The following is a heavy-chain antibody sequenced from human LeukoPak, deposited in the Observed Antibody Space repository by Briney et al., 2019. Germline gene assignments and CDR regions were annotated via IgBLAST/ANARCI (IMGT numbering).Heavy chain of an antibody. V-gene: IGHV3-23*01. CDR3: TRGVGLTGYSDY. CDR1: GFTFSNYA. J-gene: IGHJ4*02. Sequence: GGSLRLSCAASGFTFSNYAMSWARQAPGKGLEWVSAISGSGGSTYYADSVKGRFTISRDNSKNTLYLQMNSLRAEDTAVYYRTRGVGLTGYSDYWGQGTLVTVSS. CDR2: ISGSGGST. D-gene: IGHD3-9*01.